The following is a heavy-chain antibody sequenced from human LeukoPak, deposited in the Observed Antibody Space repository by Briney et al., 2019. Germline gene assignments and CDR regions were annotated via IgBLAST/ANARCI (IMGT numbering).Heavy chain of an antibody. V-gene: IGHV3-53*01. CDR2: IYSGGST. Sequence: PGGSLRLSCAASGFTVSSNYMSWVRQAPGKGLEWVSVIYSGGSTYYADSVKGRFTISRDNSKNTLYLQMNSLGAEDTAVYYCAREIIQLPGYDYWGQGTLVTVSS. CDR1: GFTVSSNY. CDR3: AREIIQLPGYDY. D-gene: IGHD5-18*01. J-gene: IGHJ4*02.